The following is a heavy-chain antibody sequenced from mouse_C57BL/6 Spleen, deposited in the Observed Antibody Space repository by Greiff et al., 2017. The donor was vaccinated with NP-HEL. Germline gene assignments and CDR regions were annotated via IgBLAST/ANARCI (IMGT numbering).Heavy chain of an antibody. J-gene: IGHJ4*01. CDR2: INPSSGYT. CDR1: GYTFTSYW. Sequence: QVQLQQSGAELAKPGASVKLSCKASGYTFTSYWMHWVKQRPGQGLEWIGYINPSSGYTKYNQKFKDKATLTADKSSNTACMQLSSLTTEDSAIYYCAAFYYGYDGYAMDYWGQGTSVTVSS. CDR3: AAFYYGYDGYAMDY. D-gene: IGHD2-2*01. V-gene: IGHV1-7*01.